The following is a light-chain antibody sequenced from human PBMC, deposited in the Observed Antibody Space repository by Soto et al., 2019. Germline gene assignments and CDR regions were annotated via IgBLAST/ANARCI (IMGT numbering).Light chain of an antibody. V-gene: IGKV3-20*01. CDR2: GAS. CDR3: QQYGSSPWT. J-gene: IGKJ1*01. Sequence: EIVLTQSPGTLSLSPGEKATRSCRASQSISSSYLGWYQQKPGQAPRLLIYGASGRATGIPDRFGGSGSGTDFTLTISRLEPEDFAVYYCQQYGSSPWTFGQGTKVEIK. CDR1: QSISSSY.